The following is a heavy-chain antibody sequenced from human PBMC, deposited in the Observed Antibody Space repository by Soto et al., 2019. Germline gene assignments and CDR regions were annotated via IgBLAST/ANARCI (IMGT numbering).Heavy chain of an antibody. V-gene: IGHV3-30-3*01. D-gene: IGHD6-6*01. Sequence: GGSLRLSCAASGFTFSSYAMHWVRQAPGKGLEWVAVISYDGSNKYYADSVKGRFTISRDNSKNTLYLQMNSLRAEDTAVYYCARDRSGIAARGTLNWFDPWGQGTLVTVSS. J-gene: IGHJ5*02. CDR2: ISYDGSNK. CDR3: ARDRSGIAARGTLNWFDP. CDR1: GFTFSSYA.